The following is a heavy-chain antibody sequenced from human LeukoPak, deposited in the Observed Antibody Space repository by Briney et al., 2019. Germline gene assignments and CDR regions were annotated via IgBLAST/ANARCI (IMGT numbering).Heavy chain of an antibody. J-gene: IGHJ4*02. D-gene: IGHD6-13*01. V-gene: IGHV1-58*01. CDR2: IVVGSGNT. CDR3: AAGRGYSSSWYFDY. Sequence: ASVKVSCKASGFTFTSSAVQWVRQARGQRLEWIGWIVVGSGNTNYAQKFQERVTITRDMSTSTAYVELSSLRSEDTAVYYCAAGRGYSSSWYFDYWGQGTLVTVSS. CDR1: GFTFTSSA.